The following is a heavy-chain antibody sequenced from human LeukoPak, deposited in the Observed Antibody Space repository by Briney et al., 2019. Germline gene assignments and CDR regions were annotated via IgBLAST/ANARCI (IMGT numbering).Heavy chain of an antibody. D-gene: IGHD5/OR15-5a*01. V-gene: IGHV4-4*07. CDR3: VQDGPLRSDY. J-gene: IGHJ4*02. Sequence: PSETLSLTCTVSGASISTYYWSWIRQPAGKGLEWIGRIFASGSTNYNPSLKSRIAMSVDTSKSQFSLNLTSVTAADTAMYYCVQDGPLRSDYWGQGTLVTVSS. CDR1: GASISTYY. CDR2: IFASGST.